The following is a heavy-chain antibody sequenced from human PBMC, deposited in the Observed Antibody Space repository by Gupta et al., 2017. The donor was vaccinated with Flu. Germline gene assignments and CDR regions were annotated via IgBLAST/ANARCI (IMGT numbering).Heavy chain of an antibody. CDR3: ASGNEGQNYYYYGMDV. CDR2: IYYSGST. CDR1: GGSISSGGYY. V-gene: IGHV4-31*03. J-gene: IGHJ6*02. Sequence: PSQTLSLTCTVSGGSISSGGYYWSWIRQHPGKGLEWIGYIYYSGSTYYNPSLKSRVTISVDTSKNQFSLKLSSVTAADTAVYYCASGNEGQNYYYYGMDVWGQGTTVTVSS.